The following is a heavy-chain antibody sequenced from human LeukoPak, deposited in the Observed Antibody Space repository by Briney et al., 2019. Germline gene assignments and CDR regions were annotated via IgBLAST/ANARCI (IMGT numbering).Heavy chain of an antibody. Sequence: GGPLRLSCAASGFTFSSYSMNWVRQAPGKGLKWVSAIIGSGLSTYYADSVKGRFTISRDNSKNTLYLQMNSLRAEDTAVYYCAKDLSPDPDCGQGTLVTVSS. J-gene: IGHJ4*02. CDR1: GFTFSSYS. V-gene: IGHV3-23*01. CDR3: AKDLSPDPD. CDR2: IIGSGLST.